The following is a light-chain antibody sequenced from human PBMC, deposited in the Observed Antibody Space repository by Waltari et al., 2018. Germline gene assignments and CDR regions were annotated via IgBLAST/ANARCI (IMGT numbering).Light chain of an antibody. CDR1: KLGDKY. CDR3: QAWDSSLYV. Sequence: SYDLTQPPSVSVSPGQTASITCSGYKLGDKYACWYQQKPGQSPVLVIYQDSKRPSGIPERFSGSNSGNTATLTISGTQAMDEADYYCQAWDSSLYVFGTGTKVTVL. CDR2: QDS. V-gene: IGLV3-1*01. J-gene: IGLJ1*01.